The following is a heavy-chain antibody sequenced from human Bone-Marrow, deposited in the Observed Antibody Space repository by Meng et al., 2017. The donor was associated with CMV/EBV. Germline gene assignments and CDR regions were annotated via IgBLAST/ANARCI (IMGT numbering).Heavy chain of an antibody. J-gene: IGHJ6*02. CDR3: ARVDPYGGNPYYYYGMDV. CDR2: IIPILGIA. CDR1: GGTFSSYT. D-gene: IGHD4/OR15-4a*01. Sequence: SVKVSCKASGGTFSSYTISWVRQAPGQGLEWMGRIIPILGIANYAQKFQGRVTITADKSTSTAYMELSSLRSEDTAVYYCARVDPYGGNPYYYYGMDVWGRGTTVTVSS. V-gene: IGHV1-69*02.